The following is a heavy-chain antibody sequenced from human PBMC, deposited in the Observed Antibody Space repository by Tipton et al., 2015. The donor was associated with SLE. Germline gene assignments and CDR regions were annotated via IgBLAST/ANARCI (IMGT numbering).Heavy chain of an antibody. D-gene: IGHD3-10*01. CDR1: GYSLSIGFY. J-gene: IGHJ4*02. Sequence: TLSLTCAVSGYSLSIGFYWGWIRQPPGKPLEWIGSIYRSGNTYYNPSLKSRVTISMDTSKNQFSLMLRSVIAADTAVYYCARGTYGSGSYNFDYWGQGTLVTVSS. CDR3: ARGTYGSGSYNFDY. V-gene: IGHV4-38-2*01. CDR2: IYRSGNT.